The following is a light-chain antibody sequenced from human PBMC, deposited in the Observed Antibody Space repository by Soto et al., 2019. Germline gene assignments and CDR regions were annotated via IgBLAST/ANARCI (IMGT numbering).Light chain of an antibody. Sequence: QSVLTQPPSASGSPGPSVTISCTGTRSDVGGYNYVSWYQQHPGKAPKLMIYEVSKRPSGVPDRFSGSKSGNTASLTVSGLQAEDEADYYCSSYAGSNNFVFGTGTKVTVL. V-gene: IGLV2-8*01. CDR1: RSDVGGYNY. CDR2: EVS. CDR3: SSYAGSNNFV. J-gene: IGLJ1*01.